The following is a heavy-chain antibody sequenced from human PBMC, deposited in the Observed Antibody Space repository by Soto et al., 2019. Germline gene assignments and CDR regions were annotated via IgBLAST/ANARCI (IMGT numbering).Heavy chain of an antibody. J-gene: IGHJ5*02. Sequence: PSETLSLTCTVSGGSISSSSYYWGWIRQPPGKGLEWIGSIYYSGSTYYNPSLKSRVTISVDTSKNQFSLKLSSVTAADTAVYYCARHLSKAETTYRWFDPWGQGTLVTVSS. CDR2: IYYSGST. CDR3: ARHLSKAETTYRWFDP. CDR1: GGSISSSSYY. V-gene: IGHV4-39*01. D-gene: IGHD1-1*01.